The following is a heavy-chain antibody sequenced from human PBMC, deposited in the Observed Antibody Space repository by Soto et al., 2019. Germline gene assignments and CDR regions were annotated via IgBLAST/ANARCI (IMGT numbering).Heavy chain of an antibody. CDR1: GYTFTSYD. J-gene: IGHJ2*01. CDR3: ARIPPYCSGGSCYGKRYFDL. V-gene: IGHV1-8*01. D-gene: IGHD2-15*01. Sequence: QVQLVQSGAEVKKPGASVKVSCKASGYTFTSYDINWVRQATGQGLEWMGWMNPNSGNTGYAQKFQGRVTMTRNTSISTAYMELSSLRSEDTAVYYCARIPPYCSGGSCYGKRYFDLWGRGTLFTVSS. CDR2: MNPNSGNT.